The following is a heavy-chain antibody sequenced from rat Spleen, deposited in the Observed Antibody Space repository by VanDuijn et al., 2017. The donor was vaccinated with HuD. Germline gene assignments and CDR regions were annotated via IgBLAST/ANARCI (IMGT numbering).Heavy chain of an antibody. CDR3: TRGYYFDY. Sequence: TFYSNGMHWIRQAPGKGLDWVAYISSTPYYRDSVKGRFTNSRDNAKSTLYLQMDSLRSEDTATYYCTRGYYFDYWGQGVMVTVSS. CDR1: TFYSNG. J-gene: IGHJ2*01. CDR2: ISSTP. V-gene: IGHV5-31*01.